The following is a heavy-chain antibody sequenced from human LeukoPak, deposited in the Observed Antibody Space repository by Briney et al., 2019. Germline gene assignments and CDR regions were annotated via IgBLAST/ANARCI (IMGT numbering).Heavy chain of an antibody. D-gene: IGHD3-22*01. CDR2: ISVRGANI. J-gene: IGHJ6*02. V-gene: IGHV3-48*03. Sequence: GGSLRLSCAASGFDLGHYEVNWVRQAPGKGLEWIAHISVRGANIYYGDSVGGRFTISRDDAKNSLFLQMNSLRVEDTAIYYCAKDFPHHYETYHGMDLWGQGTTVTVS. CDR3: AKDFPHHYETYHGMDL. CDR1: GFDLGHYE.